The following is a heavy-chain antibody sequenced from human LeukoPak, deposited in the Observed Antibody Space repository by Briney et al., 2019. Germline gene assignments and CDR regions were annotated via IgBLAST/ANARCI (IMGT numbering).Heavy chain of an antibody. J-gene: IGHJ4*02. D-gene: IGHD4-11*01. CDR3: ARDPGYSNYIADY. V-gene: IGHV3-21*01. CDR1: GFTFSSYS. CDR2: ISSSSSYI. Sequence: GGSLRLSCAASGFTFSSYSMNWVRQAPGKGLEWVSSISSSSSYIYYADSVKGRFTLSRDNAKNTLYLQMNSLRAEDTAVYYCARDPGYSNYIADYWGQGTLVTVSS.